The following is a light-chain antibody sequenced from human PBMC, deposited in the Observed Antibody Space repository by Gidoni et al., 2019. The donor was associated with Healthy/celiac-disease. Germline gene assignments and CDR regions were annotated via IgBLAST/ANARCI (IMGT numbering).Light chain of an antibody. Sequence: SYELTQPPSVSVSLGQMARITCSGAALPKKYAYWYQQKPGQFPVLVIYKDRERPAEIPERFSGSSSGTIVTLTISGVQAEDEADYYCLSADSSGTYYVFGTGTKVTVL. J-gene: IGLJ1*01. V-gene: IGLV3-16*01. CDR2: KDR. CDR1: ALPKKY. CDR3: LSADSSGTYYV.